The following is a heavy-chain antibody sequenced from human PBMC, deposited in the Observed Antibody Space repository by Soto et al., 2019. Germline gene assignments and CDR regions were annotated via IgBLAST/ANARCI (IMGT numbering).Heavy chain of an antibody. V-gene: IGHV3-30*18. J-gene: IGHJ6*02. Sequence: PGGSVRLCCAASGFTFSSYGMHWVRQAPGKGLEWVAVISYDGSNKYYADSVKGRFTISRDNSKNTLYLQMNSLRAEDTAVYYCAKDMEYYYDSXGYYEHHYYYYGMDVWGQGTTVTVSS. CDR3: AKDMEYYYDSXGYYEHHYYYYGMDV. CDR2: ISYDGSNK. D-gene: IGHD3-22*01. CDR1: GFTFSSYG.